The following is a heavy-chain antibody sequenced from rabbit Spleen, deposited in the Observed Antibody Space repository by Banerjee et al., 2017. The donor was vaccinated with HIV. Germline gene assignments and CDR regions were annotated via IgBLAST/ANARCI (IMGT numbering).Heavy chain of an antibody. V-gene: IGHV1S45*01. CDR2: IYIGDGKT. J-gene: IGHJ6*01. D-gene: IGHD4-1*01. Sequence: EQLEESGGGLVKPEGSLTLTCKASGVSFSDKDVMCWVRQAPGKGLEWIASIYIGDGKTYYAGWAKGRFTITKTSSTTVTLQMASLTAADTATYFCARNANGGWDLWGQGTLVTVS. CDR3: ARNANGGWDL. CDR1: GVSFSDKDV.